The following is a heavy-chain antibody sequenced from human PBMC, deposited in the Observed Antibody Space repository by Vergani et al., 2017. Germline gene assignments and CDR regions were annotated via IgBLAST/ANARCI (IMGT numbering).Heavy chain of an antibody. CDR3: ARHTKDDGEYDYDSSVDY. D-gene: IGHD3-22*01. V-gene: IGHV5-10-1*03. CDR2: IDPSDSYT. J-gene: IGHJ4*02. CDR1: GYSFTSYW. Sequence: EVQLVQSGAEVKKPGESLRISCKGSGYSFTSYWISWVRQMPGKGLEWMGRIDPSDSYTNYSPSFQGHVTISADNSISTAYLQWSSLKASDTAMYYCARHTKDDGEYDYDSSVDYWGQGTLVTVSS.